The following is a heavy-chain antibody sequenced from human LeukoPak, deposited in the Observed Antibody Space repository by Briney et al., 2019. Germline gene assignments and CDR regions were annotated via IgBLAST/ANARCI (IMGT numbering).Heavy chain of an antibody. CDR3: ARGTAGYSSSWYWFDP. CDR1: GYTFTSYY. V-gene: IGHV1-46*01. J-gene: IGHJ5*02. D-gene: IGHD6-13*01. Sequence: ASVKVSCKASGYTFTSYYMHWVRQAPGQGLEWMGIINPSGGSTSYAQKFQGRVTMTRDTSTSTVYMELSSLRSEDTAVYYCARGTAGYSSSWYWFDPWGQGTLVTVSS. CDR2: INPSGGST.